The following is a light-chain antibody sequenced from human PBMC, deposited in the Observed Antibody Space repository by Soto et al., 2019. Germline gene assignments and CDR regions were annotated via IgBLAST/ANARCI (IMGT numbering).Light chain of an antibody. CDR3: QQYGSSPRT. CDR1: QSVSSSY. Sequence: EVELTHSPGTLSLSPWERATLSCRASQSVSSSYLAWYQQKPGQAPRLLIYGASSRATGIPDRFSGSGSGTDFTLTISRLEPEDFAVYYCQQYGSSPRTFGQGTKVDI. V-gene: IGKV3-20*01. CDR2: GAS. J-gene: IGKJ1*01.